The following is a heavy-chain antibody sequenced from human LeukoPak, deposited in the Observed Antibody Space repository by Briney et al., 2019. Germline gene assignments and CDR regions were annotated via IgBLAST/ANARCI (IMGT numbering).Heavy chain of an antibody. D-gene: IGHD3-9*01. CDR3: AVDILTGSKYYFDY. CDR1: GGSISSSSYY. V-gene: IGHV4-39*01. J-gene: IGHJ4*02. Sequence: SETLSLTCTVSGGSISSSSYYWGWIRQPPGKGPEWIGSIYYSGSTYYNPSLKSRVTISVDTSKNQFSLKLSSVTAADTAVYYYAVDILTGSKYYFDYWGQGTLVTVSS. CDR2: IYYSGST.